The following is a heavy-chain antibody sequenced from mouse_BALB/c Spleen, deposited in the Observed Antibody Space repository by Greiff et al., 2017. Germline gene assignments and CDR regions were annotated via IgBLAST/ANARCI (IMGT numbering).Heavy chain of an antibody. Sequence: EVQLQQSGGGLVQPGGSRKLSCAASGFTFSSFGMHWVRQAPEKGLEWVAYISSGSTTIYYADTVKGRFTISRDNPKNTLFLQMTSLRSEDTAMYYCARSTYYGYAMDDWGQGTSVTVSS. CDR1: GFTFSSFG. J-gene: IGHJ4*01. V-gene: IGHV5-17*02. CDR3: ARSTYYGYAMDD. CDR2: ISSGSTTI. D-gene: IGHD1-1*01.